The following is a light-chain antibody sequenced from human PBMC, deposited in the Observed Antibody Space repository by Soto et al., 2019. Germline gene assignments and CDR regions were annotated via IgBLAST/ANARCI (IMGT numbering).Light chain of an antibody. J-gene: IGKJ2*01. CDR3: HLHYNWLYT. CDR2: GAS. V-gene: IGKV3D-15*01. Sequence: EIVMTQSPATLSVSPGERATLACRASQSVFSNVAWYQQKPGQAPRLLIYGASSRATGIPDRFSGSGSGTEFTLTISSLQSEDFALYYCHLHYNWLYTFAQGTKLEIK. CDR1: QSVFSN.